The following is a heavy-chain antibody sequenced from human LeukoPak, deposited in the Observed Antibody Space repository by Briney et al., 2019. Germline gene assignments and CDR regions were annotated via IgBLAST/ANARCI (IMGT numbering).Heavy chain of an antibody. CDR2: IYLSGST. D-gene: IGHD3-3*01. CDR3: ARSYDTNFDY. J-gene: IGHJ4*02. Sequence: SETLSLTCTVSGGSIRSYYWRWIRQPPGKGLEWVGYIYLSGSTSYNPSLKSRVTISVDRSKNQFSLKLSSVAAADTAVYYCARSYDTNFDYWGQGTLVTVSS. V-gene: IGHV4-59*01. CDR1: GGSIRSYY.